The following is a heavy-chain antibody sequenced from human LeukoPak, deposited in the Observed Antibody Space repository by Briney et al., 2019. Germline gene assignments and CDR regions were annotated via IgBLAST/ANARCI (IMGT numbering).Heavy chain of an antibody. CDR3: ARDQALGVTTGGGFDP. V-gene: IGHV4-38-2*02. CDR1: GYSISSGYY. J-gene: IGHJ5*02. CDR2: IYHSGST. Sequence: PSETLSLTCTVSGYSISSGYYWGWIRQPPGKGLEWIGSIYHSGSTYYNPSLKSRVTISVDTSKNQFSLKLSSVTAADTAVYYCARDQALGVTTGGGFDPWGQGTLVTVSS. D-gene: IGHD4-17*01.